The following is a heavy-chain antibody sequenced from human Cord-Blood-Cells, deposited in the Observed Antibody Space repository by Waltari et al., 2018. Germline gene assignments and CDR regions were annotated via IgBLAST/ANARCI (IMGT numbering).Heavy chain of an antibody. J-gene: IGHJ5*02. CDR2: IVPILGIA. D-gene: IGHD2-2*01. CDR1: GGTFSSYA. CDR3: ARDSDGSTSDNWFDP. Sequence: QVQLVQSGAEGKKPGSSVKVSCKASGGTFSSYAISWVRQAPGQGLEWMGRIVPILGIANTAQKFQGRVTSTAAKSTSTAYMELSSLRSEDTAVYYCARDSDGSTSDNWFDPWGQGTLVTVSS. V-gene: IGHV1-69*09.